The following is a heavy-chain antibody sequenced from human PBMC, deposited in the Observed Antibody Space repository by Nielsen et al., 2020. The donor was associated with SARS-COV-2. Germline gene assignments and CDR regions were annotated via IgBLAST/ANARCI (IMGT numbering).Heavy chain of an antibody. V-gene: IGHV3-33*01. CDR3: AREMYSSGWD. CDR1: EVTFRSHD. J-gene: IGHJ4*02. D-gene: IGHD6-19*01. CDR2: IWYDGSNK. Sequence: GGSLRLSCAASEVTFRSHDMQWVRQAPGKGLECVARIWYDGSNKYYADSVKGRFTISRDNSKNTVYLQMNSLRGDDTAVYYCAREMYSSGWDWGQGTQVTVS.